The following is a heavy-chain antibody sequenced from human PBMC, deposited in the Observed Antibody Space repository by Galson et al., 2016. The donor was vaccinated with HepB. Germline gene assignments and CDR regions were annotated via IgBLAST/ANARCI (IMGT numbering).Heavy chain of an antibody. CDR1: GDSISSHGYF. J-gene: IGHJ3*02. CDR3: ATFGSSVRGTLDAFDI. CDR2: FSYSGTT. D-gene: IGHD3-10*01. Sequence: TLSLTCTVSGDSISSHGYFWSWIRQHPEKGLEWIGYFSYSGTTYYNPSLKSRTNISVDTSKNQFSLKVNSVTAADTAVYYCATFGSSVRGTLDAFDIWGQGTIVTVSS. V-gene: IGHV4-31*03.